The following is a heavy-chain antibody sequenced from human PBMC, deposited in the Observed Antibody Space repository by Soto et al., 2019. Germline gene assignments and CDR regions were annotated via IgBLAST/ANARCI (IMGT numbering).Heavy chain of an antibody. V-gene: IGHV3-23*01. J-gene: IGHJ6*02. CDR3: AKDDSYYYSMDV. CDR1: GFTFVTYA. CDR2: ITASGSAT. D-gene: IGHD2-21*02. Sequence: EVRVLESGGDLVQPGGSLRLSCAASGFTFVTYAMSWVRQAPGRGLEWVSSITASGSATFYLDSVKGRFTISRDNSKNTLYLQVNSLRAEDTAVYYCAKDDSYYYSMDVWGLGTTVTVSS.